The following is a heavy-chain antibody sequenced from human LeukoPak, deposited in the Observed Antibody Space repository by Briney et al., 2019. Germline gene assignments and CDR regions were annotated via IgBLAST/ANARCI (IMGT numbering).Heavy chain of an antibody. Sequence: GGSLRLSCAASGFTFSSYGMHWVRRAPGKGLEWVAFIRYDGSNKYYADSVKGRFTISRDNSKNTLYLQMNSLRAEDTAVYYCASPYYYDSSGPNAFDIWGQGTMVTVSS. J-gene: IGHJ3*02. CDR1: GFTFSSYG. D-gene: IGHD3-22*01. CDR2: IRYDGSNK. CDR3: ASPYYYDSSGPNAFDI. V-gene: IGHV3-30*02.